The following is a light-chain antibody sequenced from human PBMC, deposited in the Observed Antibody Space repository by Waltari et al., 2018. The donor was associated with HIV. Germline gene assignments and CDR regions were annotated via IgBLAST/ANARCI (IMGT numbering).Light chain of an antibody. CDR3: AAWDDSLSGYV. J-gene: IGLJ1*01. CDR2: RND. V-gene: IGLV1-47*01. CDR1: SSNIGSNY. Sequence: SVLTQPPSASGTPGQRVTISCSGGSSNIGSNYVFWYQLLPGTAPKLLVDRNDQRPSGLPDRLSGSKSGTSASLAISGLRSEDEADYYCAAWDDSLSGYVFGTGTKVTVL.